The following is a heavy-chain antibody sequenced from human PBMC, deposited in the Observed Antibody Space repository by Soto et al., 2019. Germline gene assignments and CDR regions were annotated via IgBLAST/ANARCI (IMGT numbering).Heavy chain of an antibody. CDR3: ARVRDSFGLDV. CDR1: GGSITGAYY. Sequence: QVQLQESGPGLVKSSETLSLTCTVSGGSITGAYYWNWIRQHPGKGLEWIGSIHYRGSTYYNPSLQSRITISLDRSNNQFFLKLSSVTAADTAVYYCARVRDSFGLDVWGQGTTVTVSS. D-gene: IGHD2-15*01. V-gene: IGHV4-31*03. CDR2: IHYRGST. J-gene: IGHJ6*02.